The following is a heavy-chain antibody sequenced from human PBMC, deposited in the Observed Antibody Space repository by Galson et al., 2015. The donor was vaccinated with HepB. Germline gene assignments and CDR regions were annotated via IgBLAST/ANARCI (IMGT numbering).Heavy chain of an antibody. V-gene: IGHV3-30-3*01. CDR3: ARDANPRIAAAAIGVPPDY. D-gene: IGHD6-13*01. CDR2: ISYDGSNK. Sequence: SLRLSCAASGFTFSSYAMHWVRQAPGKGLEWVAVISYDGSNKYYADSVKGRFTISRDNSKNTPYLQMNSLRAEDTAVYYCARDANPRIAAAAIGVPPDYWGQGTLVTVSS. J-gene: IGHJ4*02. CDR1: GFTFSSYA.